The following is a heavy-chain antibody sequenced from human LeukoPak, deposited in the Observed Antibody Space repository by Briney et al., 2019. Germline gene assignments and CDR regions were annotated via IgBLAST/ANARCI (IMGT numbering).Heavy chain of an antibody. CDR2: IKSKTDGGTT. J-gene: IGHJ6*03. CDR1: GFTFSNAW. V-gene: IGHV3-15*01. CDR3: TTDLGSSSSLSSYYYYYMDV. D-gene: IGHD6-6*01. Sequence: GGSLRLSCAASGFTFSNAWMSWVRQAPGKGLEWVGRIKSKTDGGTTDYAAPVKGRFTISRDDSKNTLYLQMNSLKTEDIAVYYCTTDLGSSSSLSSYYYYYMDVWGKGTTVTVSS.